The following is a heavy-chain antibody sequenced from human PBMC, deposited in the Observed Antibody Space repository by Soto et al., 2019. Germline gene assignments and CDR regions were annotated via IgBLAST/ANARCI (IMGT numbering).Heavy chain of an antibody. D-gene: IGHD3-3*01. V-gene: IGHV4-30-4*01. Sequence: SETLSLTCTVSGGSISSGDYYWSWIRQPPGKGLEWIGYIYYSGTTYYNPSLKSRVSISVDTSTNQFSLDLRSVAAADTAVYYCAKVLEASRNPRFDPWGQGTLVT. CDR3: AKVLEASRNPRFDP. CDR1: GGSISSGDYY. J-gene: IGHJ5*02. CDR2: IYYSGTT.